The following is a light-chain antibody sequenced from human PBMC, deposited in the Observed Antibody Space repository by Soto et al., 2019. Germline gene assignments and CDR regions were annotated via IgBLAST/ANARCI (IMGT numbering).Light chain of an antibody. CDR3: SSYVYSNGFVI. J-gene: IGLJ2*01. CDR2: EVS. CDR1: SSDVGRYNY. Sequence: QSALTQPPSASGSPGQSVTISCTGTSSDVGRYNYVSWYQQHPGKAPKLMIYEVSKRPSGVPDRFSGSKSGNTASLTVSGLQAEDEAEYYCSSYVYSNGFVIFGRGTQLTVL. V-gene: IGLV2-8*01.